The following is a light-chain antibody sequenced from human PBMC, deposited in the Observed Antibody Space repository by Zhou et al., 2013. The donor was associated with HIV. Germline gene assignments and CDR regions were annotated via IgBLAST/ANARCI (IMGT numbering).Light chain of an antibody. CDR2: KAS. J-gene: IGKJ1*01. CDR1: QSISTW. CDR3: QKYDSVPQT. V-gene: IGKV1-5*03. Sequence: DIQMTQSPSTLSASVGDRVTITCRASQSISTWLAWYQQKRGKAPKLLIYKASNLESGVPSRFSGSGSGTEFTLTISSLQPDDFATYYCQKYDSVPQTFGQGTKVEI.